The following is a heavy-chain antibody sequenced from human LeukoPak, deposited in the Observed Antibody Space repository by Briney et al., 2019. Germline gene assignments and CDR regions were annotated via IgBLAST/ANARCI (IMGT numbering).Heavy chain of an antibody. CDR2: IYTSGST. D-gene: IGHD3-10*01. V-gene: IGHV4-4*07. CDR1: GGSISSHY. Sequence: SETLSLTCTVSGGSISSHYWSWIRQPTGKGLEWIGRIYTSGSTNYNPSLKSRVTMSVDTSKNQFSLKLSSVTAADTAVYYCARDGALLWFGELLSGWFDPWGQGTLVTVSS. CDR3: ARDGALLWFGELLSGWFDP. J-gene: IGHJ5*02.